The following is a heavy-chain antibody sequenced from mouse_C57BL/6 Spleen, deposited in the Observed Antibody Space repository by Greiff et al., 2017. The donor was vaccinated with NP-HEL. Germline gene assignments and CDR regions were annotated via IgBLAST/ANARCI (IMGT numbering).Heavy chain of an antibody. CDR3: ARRSYYDYDEFAY. J-gene: IGHJ3*01. CDR1: GYAFSSYW. Sequence: VQLQQSGAELVKPGASVKISCKASGYAFSSYWMNWVKQRPGKGLEWIGQLYPGDGDTNYNGKFKGKATLTADKSSSTAYMQLSSLTSEDSAVYFCARRSYYDYDEFAYWGQGTLVTVSA. CDR2: LYPGDGDT. D-gene: IGHD2-4*01. V-gene: IGHV1-80*01.